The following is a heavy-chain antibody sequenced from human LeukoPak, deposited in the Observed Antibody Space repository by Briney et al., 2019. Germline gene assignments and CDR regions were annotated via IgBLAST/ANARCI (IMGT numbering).Heavy chain of an antibody. CDR1: GGSIGRSSYY. Sequence: SETLSLTCSVSGGSIGRSSYYWGWPRQPPGKGLEWIGSIYYSGGTNYNPSLKSRVTMSVDTSKNQFSLKLSSVTAADTAVYYCASEIYCGGDCQDDAFDIWGQGIMVTVSS. D-gene: IGHD2-21*02. CDR2: IYYSGGT. J-gene: IGHJ3*02. V-gene: IGHV4-39*07. CDR3: ASEIYCGGDCQDDAFDI.